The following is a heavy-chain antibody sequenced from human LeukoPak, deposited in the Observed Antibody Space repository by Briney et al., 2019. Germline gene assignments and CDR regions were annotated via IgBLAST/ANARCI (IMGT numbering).Heavy chain of an antibody. CDR2: INHSGST. CDR3: ARGLAVTTRPTLGLFDY. Sequence: SETCPLTWAANGGPSSGSYWGWIGKPPGKGLDWIGEINHSGSTNYNPSLKSRVTISVDTSKNQFSLKLSSVTAADTAVYYCARGLAVTTRPTLGLFDYWGRGTLVTVSS. CDR1: GGPSSGSY. D-gene: IGHD4-17*01. V-gene: IGHV4-34*01. J-gene: IGHJ4*02.